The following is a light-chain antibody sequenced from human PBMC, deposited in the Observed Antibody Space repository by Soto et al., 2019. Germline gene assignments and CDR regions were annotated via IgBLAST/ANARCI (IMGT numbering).Light chain of an antibody. V-gene: IGLV2-23*02. CDR2: EVS. CDR1: SSDVGSYNL. Sequence: QSVLTQPASVSGSPGQSITISCTGTSSDVGSYNLVSWYQQHPGKAPKLMIYEVSQRPSGLSYRFSGSKSGNTASLTISRLQAEDEADYYCCSYAGSSTPYVFGTGNKVTVL. J-gene: IGLJ1*01. CDR3: CSYAGSSTPYV.